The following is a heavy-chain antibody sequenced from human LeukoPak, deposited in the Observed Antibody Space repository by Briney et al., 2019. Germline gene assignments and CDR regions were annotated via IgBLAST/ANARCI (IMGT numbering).Heavy chain of an antibody. Sequence: SETLSLTRTVSGGSISSGTYYWSWIRQPAGKGLEWIGRIYTSGSTNYNPSLQSRVTISVDTSKNQFSLKLSSVTAADTAVYYCARDLHDSSGYYSRYYYYYYMDVWGKGTTVTISS. V-gene: IGHV4-61*02. CDR2: IYTSGST. J-gene: IGHJ6*03. CDR3: ARDLHDSSGYYSRYYYYYYMDV. D-gene: IGHD3-22*01. CDR1: GGSISSGTYY.